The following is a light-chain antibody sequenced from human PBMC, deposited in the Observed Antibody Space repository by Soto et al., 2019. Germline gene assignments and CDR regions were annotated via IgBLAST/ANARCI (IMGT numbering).Light chain of an antibody. CDR2: DGY. Sequence: MMLTQSTVTLSLSAGERASLSCSANQTFSNLLAWYQQKPGQPPRLLIYDGYYRATDTPPRFSGSGSGTDFTLTISSLEPEDSAVYYCQQRNMWPITFGQGTRLEIK. CDR1: QTFSNL. V-gene: IGKV3-11*01. J-gene: IGKJ5*01. CDR3: QQRNMWPIT.